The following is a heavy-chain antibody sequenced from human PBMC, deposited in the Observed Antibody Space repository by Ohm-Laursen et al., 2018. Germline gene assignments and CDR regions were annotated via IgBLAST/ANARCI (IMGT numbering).Heavy chain of an antibody. D-gene: IGHD3-16*01. CDR2: IRKDGGET. CDR3: AREEGGDDY. CDR1: GFIFSNYW. Sequence: SLRLSCTASGFIFSNYWMAWVRQAPGKGLEWVANIRKDGGETYYVDSVKGRFTISRDNAKNSLYLQMNSLRAEDTAVYYCAREEGGDDYWGQGTLVTVSS. V-gene: IGHV3-7*03. J-gene: IGHJ4*02.